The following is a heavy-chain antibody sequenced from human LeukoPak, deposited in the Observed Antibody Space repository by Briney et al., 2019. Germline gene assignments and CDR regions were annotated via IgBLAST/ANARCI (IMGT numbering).Heavy chain of an antibody. V-gene: IGHV4-59*12. Sequence: KASETLSLTCTVSGGSISSYYWSWIRQPPGKGLEWIGYIYYSGSTNYNPSLKSRVTISVDTSKSQFSLKLSSVTAADTAVYYCARLGSRVWFDPWGQGTLVTVSS. CDR3: ARLGSRVWFDP. J-gene: IGHJ5*02. CDR2: IYYSGST. CDR1: GGSISSYY. D-gene: IGHD3-10*01.